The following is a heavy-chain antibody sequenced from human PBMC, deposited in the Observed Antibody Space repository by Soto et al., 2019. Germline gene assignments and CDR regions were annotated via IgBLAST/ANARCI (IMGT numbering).Heavy chain of an antibody. D-gene: IGHD3-22*01. CDR2: ISAYNGNT. Sequence: ASVKVSCKASGSTFTSYGISWVRQAPGQGLEWMGWISAYNGNTNYAQKLQGRVTMTTDTSTRTAYMELRSLRSDDTAVYYCARTVDYYDSSGYYFLLDYWGQGTLVTVSS. V-gene: IGHV1-18*01. J-gene: IGHJ4*02. CDR3: ARTVDYYDSSGYYFLLDY. CDR1: GSTFTSYG.